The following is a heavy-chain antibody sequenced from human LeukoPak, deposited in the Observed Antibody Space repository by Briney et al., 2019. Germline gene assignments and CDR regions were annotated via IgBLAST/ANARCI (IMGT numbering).Heavy chain of an antibody. D-gene: IGHD4-17*01. CDR3: ARGLSTVKSH. V-gene: IGHV1-8*01. Sequence: GASVKVSFTASGYTFTSYDINWVRQAPGQGLEWMGWMNPNSGNTGYAQKFQGRVTMTRNTSISTAYMELSSLRSEDTAVYYCARGLSTVKSHWGQGTLVTVSS. CDR1: GYTFTSYD. CDR2: MNPNSGNT. J-gene: IGHJ4*02.